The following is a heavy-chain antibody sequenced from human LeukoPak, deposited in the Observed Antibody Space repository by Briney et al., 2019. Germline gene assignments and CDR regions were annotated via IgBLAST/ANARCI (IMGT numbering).Heavy chain of an antibody. D-gene: IGHD1-26*01. CDR1: GYTFTGYY. J-gene: IGHJ4*02. Sequence: ASVKVSCKASGYTFTGYYMHWVRQAPGQGLEWMGWINLNSGGTNYAQKFQGRVTMTRDTSISTAYMELSRLRSDDTAVYYCARVGAWQLLGSIDYWGQGTLVTVSS. V-gene: IGHV1-2*02. CDR3: ARVGAWQLLGSIDY. CDR2: INLNSGGT.